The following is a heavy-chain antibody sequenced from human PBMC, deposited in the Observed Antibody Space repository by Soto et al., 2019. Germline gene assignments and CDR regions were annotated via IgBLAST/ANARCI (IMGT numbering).Heavy chain of an antibody. CDR2: ISSSGSYT. CDR1: GFTFSDYY. J-gene: IGHJ4*02. V-gene: IGHV3-11*05. Sequence: QVQLVESGGGLVKPGGSLRLSCAASGFTFSDYYMSWIRQAPGKGLEWVSYISSSGSYTNYADSVKGRFTISRDNAKNSRYLQMNSLRAEDTAVYYGARDSYCSSTSCYGGSGDYWGQGTLVTVSS. CDR3: ARDSYCSSTSCYGGSGDY. D-gene: IGHD2-2*01.